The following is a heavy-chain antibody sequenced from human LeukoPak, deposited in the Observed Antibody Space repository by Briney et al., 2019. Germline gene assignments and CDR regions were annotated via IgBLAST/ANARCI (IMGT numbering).Heavy chain of an antibody. D-gene: IGHD4-23*01. CDR2: VDPEDGET. CDR1: GYTFTDYY. V-gene: IGHV1-69-2*01. J-gene: IGHJ3*02. Sequence: ASVKLSCKASGYTFTDYYMHWVQQAPGKGLEWMGRVDPEDGETIYAEKFQGRVTITADTSTDTAYMELSSLRSEDTAVYYCATGDMTTVVTGRAFDIWGQGTMVTVSS. CDR3: ATGDMTTVVTGRAFDI.